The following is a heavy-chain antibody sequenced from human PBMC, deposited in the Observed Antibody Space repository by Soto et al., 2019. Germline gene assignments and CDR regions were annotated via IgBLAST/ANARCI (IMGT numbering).Heavy chain of an antibody. J-gene: IGHJ4*02. CDR2: IIPVFGTA. Sequence: QVQLVQSGAEVKKPGSSVKVSCKASGGTFSSYAISWVRQAPGQGLEWMGGIIPVFGTANYDAKFQGRVTITADESTSTAYMELSSLRSEDTAVYYCARGSGAPYNWNYGFDYWGQGSLVTVSS. CDR3: ARGSGAPYNWNYGFDY. CDR1: GGTFSSYA. V-gene: IGHV1-69*01. D-gene: IGHD1-7*01.